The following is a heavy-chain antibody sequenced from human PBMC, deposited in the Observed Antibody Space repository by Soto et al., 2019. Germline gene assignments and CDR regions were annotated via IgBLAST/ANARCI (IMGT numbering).Heavy chain of an antibody. D-gene: IGHD6-6*01. Sequence: PGGSLRLSCAASGFTFINAWMNWVLQAPWKGLEWVGRIKSKTDGGTTDYAAPVKGRFTISRDDSKNTLYLQMNSLKTEDTAVYYCTTRRSRPYYYYGMDVWGQGTTVTVSS. CDR3: TTRRSRPYYYYGMDV. CDR1: GFTFINAW. J-gene: IGHJ6*02. CDR2: IKSKTDGGTT. V-gene: IGHV3-15*07.